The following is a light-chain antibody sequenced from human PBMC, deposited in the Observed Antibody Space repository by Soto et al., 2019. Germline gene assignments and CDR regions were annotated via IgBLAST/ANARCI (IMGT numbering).Light chain of an antibody. CDR3: ATWDSSLLAYV. CDR2: DYN. J-gene: IGLJ1*01. CDR1: TSNIGNNY. Sequence: QSVLTQPPSVSAAPGQKVTISCSGSTSNIGNNYVSWYQHLPGAAPKLLIYDYNRRPSGIPDRFSGSRSGTLATLGITGLQTGDEADYYCATWDSSLLAYVFGPGTKPTVL. V-gene: IGLV1-51*01.